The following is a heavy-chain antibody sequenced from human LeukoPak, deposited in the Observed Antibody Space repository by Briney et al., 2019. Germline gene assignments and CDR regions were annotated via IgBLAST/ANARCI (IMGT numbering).Heavy chain of an antibody. CDR3: ARAMRSGYDY. V-gene: IGHV3-48*02. CDR1: GFTFSNYG. CDR2: ISSSSDSI. D-gene: IGHD5-12*01. Sequence: PGGPLRLSCAASGFTFSNYGMNWVRQAPGKRLEWVSYISSSSDSIYYADSVKGRFTISRDNAENSLYLQMNSLRDEDTAVYYCARAMRSGYDYWGQGTLVTVSS. J-gene: IGHJ4*02.